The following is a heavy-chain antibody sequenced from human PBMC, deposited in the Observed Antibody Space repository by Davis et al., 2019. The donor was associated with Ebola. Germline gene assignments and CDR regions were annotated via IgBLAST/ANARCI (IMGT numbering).Heavy chain of an antibody. V-gene: IGHV4-31*03. Sequence: PSETLSLTCTVSGASLSSGRYYWSWIRQHPGKGLEWLAYMYYSGSTYYNPSLRSRVTISLDTSKKQFSLKLSSMTAADTAMYYCARGEDFGSWNYFPFEFWGQGTLVTVSS. J-gene: IGHJ4*02. CDR1: GASLSSGRYY. CDR3: ARGEDFGSWNYFPFEF. D-gene: IGHD3-10*01. CDR2: MYYSGST.